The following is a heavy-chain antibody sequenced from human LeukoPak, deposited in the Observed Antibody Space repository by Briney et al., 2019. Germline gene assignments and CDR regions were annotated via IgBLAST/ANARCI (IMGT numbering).Heavy chain of an antibody. V-gene: IGHV3-30*03. J-gene: IGHJ3*02. CDR2: ISYDGSNK. D-gene: IGHD5-18*01. CDR3: ARVGYSYGSPKGAFDI. CDR1: GFTFSSYG. Sequence: PGRSLRLSCAASGFTFSSYGMHWVRQAPGKGLEWVAVISYDGSNKYYADSVKGRFTISRDNSKNTLYLQMNSLRAEDTALYYCARVGYSYGSPKGAFDIWGQGTMVTVSS.